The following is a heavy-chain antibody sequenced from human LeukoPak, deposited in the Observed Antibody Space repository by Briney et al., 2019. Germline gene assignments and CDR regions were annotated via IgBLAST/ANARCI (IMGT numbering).Heavy chain of an antibody. V-gene: IGHV4-59*01. CDR3: TRGGDDWYAFDI. Sequence: SETLSLTCTVSGGSISYYYWSWIRQPPGKALEWVGYIYYSGSTKYNPSLRSRVTISVDTSKNQFSLKLSSVTAADTAVYYCTRGGDDWYAFDIWGQGRMVTVSS. D-gene: IGHD3-9*01. CDR1: GGSISYYY. CDR2: IYYSGST. J-gene: IGHJ3*02.